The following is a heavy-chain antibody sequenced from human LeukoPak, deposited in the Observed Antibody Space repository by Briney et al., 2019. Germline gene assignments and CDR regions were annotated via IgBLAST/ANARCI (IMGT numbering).Heavy chain of an antibody. CDR1: GFTFSSYW. V-gene: IGHV3-30*03. CDR2: ISYDGSNK. Sequence: GGSLRLSCAASGFTFSSYWMSWVRQAPGKGLEWVAVISYDGSNKYYADSVKGRFTISRDNSKNTLYLQMNSPRAEDTAVYYXXXDSSVTTVTNVDYWGQGTLVTVSS. J-gene: IGHJ4*02. CDR3: XXDSSVTTVTNVDY. D-gene: IGHD4-17*01.